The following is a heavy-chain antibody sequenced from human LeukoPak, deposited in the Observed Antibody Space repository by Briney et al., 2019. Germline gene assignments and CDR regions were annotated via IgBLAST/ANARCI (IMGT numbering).Heavy chain of an antibody. V-gene: IGHV4-30-4*01. Sequence: PSETLSLTCTVSGGSISSGDYYWSWIRQPPGKGLEWIGYIYYSGSTYYNPSLKSRVTISVDTSKNQFSLKLSSVTAADTAVYYCARDQIVVVPAASIYYYYGIDVWGQGTTVTVSS. CDR3: ARDQIVVVPAASIYYYYGIDV. D-gene: IGHD2-2*01. J-gene: IGHJ6*02. CDR1: GGSISSGDYY. CDR2: IYYSGST.